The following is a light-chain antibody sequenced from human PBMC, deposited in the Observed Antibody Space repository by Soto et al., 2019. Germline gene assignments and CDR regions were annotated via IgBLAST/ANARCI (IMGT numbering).Light chain of an antibody. V-gene: IGKV3-11*01. Sequence: EIVLTQSPATLSLSPGERATLSCRASQSVSSYLAWYQQKPGQAPRLLIYDASNRATGIPARFSGSGSGTAFTLTISSLEPEDFAGYYCQQRSNWPSTFGGGTKVEIK. J-gene: IGKJ4*01. CDR1: QSVSSY. CDR2: DAS. CDR3: QQRSNWPST.